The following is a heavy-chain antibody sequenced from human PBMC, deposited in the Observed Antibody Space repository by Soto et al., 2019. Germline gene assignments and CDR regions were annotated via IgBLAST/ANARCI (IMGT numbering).Heavy chain of an antibody. CDR2: ISYDGSNK. J-gene: IGHJ3*02. D-gene: IGHD5-18*01. CDR1: GFTFSSYA. CDR3: AICGPDTAMVYDAFDI. Sequence: QVQLVESGGGVVQPGRSLRLSCAASGFTFSSYAMHWVRKAPGTGLEWVAVISYDGSNKYYADSVKGRFTISRDNSKNTLYLQMHILRAVDTAVDYLAICGPDTAMVYDAFDIWCQERMVTVSS. V-gene: IGHV3-30-3*01.